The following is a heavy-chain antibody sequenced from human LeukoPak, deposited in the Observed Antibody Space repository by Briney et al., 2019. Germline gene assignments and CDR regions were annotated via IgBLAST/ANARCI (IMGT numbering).Heavy chain of an antibody. CDR2: ISAYNGNT. CDR3: ARDFGSNYYDSSGLCCYYFDY. CDR1: GYTFTSYG. Sequence: ASVKVSCKASGYTFTSYGISWVRQAPGQGLEWMGWISAYNGNTNYAQKLQGRVTMTTDTSTSTAYMELRSLRSDDTAVYYCARDFGSNYYDSSGLCCYYFDYWGQGTLVTVSS. V-gene: IGHV1-18*01. J-gene: IGHJ4*02. D-gene: IGHD3-22*01.